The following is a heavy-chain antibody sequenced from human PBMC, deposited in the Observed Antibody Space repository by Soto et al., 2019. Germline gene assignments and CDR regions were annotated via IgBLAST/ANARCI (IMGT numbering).Heavy chain of an antibody. Sequence: QVQLVESGGGVVQPGWSLGLSCAASGFTFSDYAMHWVRQPPGKGLEWVAVISYDGGTKYYADSVKGRFTISRDNSKSTLYLQMNSMRPEDTAVYYCARDLKCRHHPDSSGPLQHWGQGTLVTVSS. D-gene: IGHD3-22*01. V-gene: IGHV3-30-3*01. J-gene: IGHJ1*01. CDR3: ARDLKCRHHPDSSGPLQH. CDR2: ISYDGGTK. CDR1: GFTFSDYA.